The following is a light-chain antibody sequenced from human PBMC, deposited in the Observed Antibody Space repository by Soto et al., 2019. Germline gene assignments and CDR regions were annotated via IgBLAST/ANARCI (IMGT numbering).Light chain of an antibody. Sequence: DIQMTQSPSTLSGSVGDRVTITCRASQTISSWLAWYQQKPGKAPNLLIYAASTLQSGVPSRFSGSGSGTDFTLTISSLQPEDSATYYCQQLNTFLPTFGGGTKVDIK. J-gene: IGKJ4*01. CDR1: QTISSW. CDR3: QQLNTFLPT. CDR2: AAS. V-gene: IGKV1-5*01.